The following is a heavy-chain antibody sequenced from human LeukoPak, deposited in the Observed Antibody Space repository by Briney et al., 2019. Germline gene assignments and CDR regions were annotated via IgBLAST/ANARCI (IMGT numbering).Heavy chain of an antibody. D-gene: IGHD5-12*01. J-gene: IGHJ4*02. CDR3: ASERTGKVARY. V-gene: IGHV3-7*05. CDR1: GFTFSSYW. CDR2: IKQDGSEE. Sequence: GGSLRLSCAASGFTFSSYWMSWVRQAPGKGLECLANIKQDGSEEYYVDSVKGRFTISRDNAKNSLYLQMNSLRAEDTAVYYCASERTGKVARYWGQGTLVTVSS.